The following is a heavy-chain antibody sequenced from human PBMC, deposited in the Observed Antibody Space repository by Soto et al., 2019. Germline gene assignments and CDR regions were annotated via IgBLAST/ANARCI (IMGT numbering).Heavy chain of an antibody. V-gene: IGHV3-64*02. CDR3: ARGPSTVATWLDY. D-gene: IGHD4-17*01. J-gene: IGHJ4*02. CDR2: ISGNGFST. Sequence: EVQLVESGEGLVQPGGSLRLSCAASGFTFSNYAMHWVRQAPGKGLEYVSAISGNGFSTYYGDSVGGRFIISRDNSKNTLYLQMGSLRAEDMAVYYCARGPSTVATWLDYWGQGTLVTVSS. CDR1: GFTFSNYA.